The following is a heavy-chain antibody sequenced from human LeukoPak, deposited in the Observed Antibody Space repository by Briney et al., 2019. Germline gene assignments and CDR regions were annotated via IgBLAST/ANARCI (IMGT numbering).Heavy chain of an antibody. CDR3: TRDIAAAGIKYYCYYYMDV. J-gene: IGHJ6*03. CDR2: IRSKAYGGTT. Sequence: GGSLRLSCTASGFTFGDYAMSWFRQAPGKGLEWVGFIRSKAYGGTTEYAASVKGRFTISRDDSKSIAYLQMNSLKTEDTAVYYCTRDIAAAGIKYYCYYYMDVWGKGTTVTVSS. V-gene: IGHV3-49*03. D-gene: IGHD6-13*01. CDR1: GFTFGDYA.